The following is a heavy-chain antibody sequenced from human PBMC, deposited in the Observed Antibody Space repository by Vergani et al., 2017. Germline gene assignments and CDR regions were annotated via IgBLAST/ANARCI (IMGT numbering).Heavy chain of an antibody. CDR2: ISGRSSYV. J-gene: IGHJ6*04. D-gene: IGHD3-10*01. CDR3: ARTGEWMRSNNGPPDYVFALDV. Sequence: EVQVVQSGGGLVKPGGSLRLSCETSGFIFSDYNLNWVRQAPGSGLAWVASISGRSSYVNYAVSVKGRFTISRDNAKNSLFLQMNSLRAEDTAVYYCARTGEWMRSNNGPPDYVFALDVWGKGTTVIVSS. CDR1: GFIFSDYN. V-gene: IGHV3-21*02.